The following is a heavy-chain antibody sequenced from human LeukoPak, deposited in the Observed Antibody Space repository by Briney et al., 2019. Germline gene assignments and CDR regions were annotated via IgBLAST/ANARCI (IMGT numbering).Heavy chain of an antibody. J-gene: IGHJ3*02. D-gene: IGHD5-24*01. Sequence: GGSLRLSCAASGLTVSSNYMSWVRQAPGKGLEWVSVIYSGGSTYYADSVKGRFTISSDNSKNTLYLQMNSLRAEDTAVYYCARVEMATIFAFDIWGQGTLVTVSS. CDR1: GLTVSSNY. CDR3: ARVEMATIFAFDI. V-gene: IGHV3-66*02. CDR2: IYSGGST.